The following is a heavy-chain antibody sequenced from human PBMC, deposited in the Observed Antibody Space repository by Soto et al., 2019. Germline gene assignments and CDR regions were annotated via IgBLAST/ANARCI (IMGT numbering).Heavy chain of an antibody. CDR2: IHYSGTT. Sequence: SETLSVTCTVSCTSISSYYWSWIRQPPGKGLEWIANIHYSGTTNYNPSLASRVTLSVDTYKNQFSLKMTSVTAADRAMYFCARYNSYAKDYWGRRTLVIVSS. CDR3: ARYNSYAKDY. D-gene: IGHD2-2*01. CDR1: CTSISSYY. V-gene: IGHV4-59*01. J-gene: IGHJ4*02.